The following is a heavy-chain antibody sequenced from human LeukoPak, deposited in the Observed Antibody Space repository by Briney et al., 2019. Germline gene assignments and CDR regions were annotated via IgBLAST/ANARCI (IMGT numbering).Heavy chain of an antibody. CDR1: GFTFSSYS. CDR3: ARDLSSSSTAYLQH. J-gene: IGHJ1*01. CDR2: ISSSSTYI. Sequence: GGSLRLSCAASGFTFSSYSMNWVRQAPGKGLDWVSSISSSSTYIYYADLVKGRFTISRDNAKNSLFLQMNSLRAEDTAVYYCARDLSSSSTAYLQHWGQGTLVTVSS. D-gene: IGHD6-6*01. V-gene: IGHV3-21*01.